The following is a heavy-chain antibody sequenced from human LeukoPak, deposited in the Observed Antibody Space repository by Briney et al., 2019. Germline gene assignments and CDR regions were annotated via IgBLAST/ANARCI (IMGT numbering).Heavy chain of an antibody. CDR3: ARHISTNTGYFDS. V-gene: IGHV4-39*01. D-gene: IGHD5-24*01. Sequence: SETLSLTCTVSGGSINSHSYYWGWIRQPPGKGLEWIGSVYYDGTSYSNPSLKSRAAVFVDTSRDQFSLDLSFVTAADTALYYCARHISTNTGYFDSRGQGTLVSVSS. J-gene: IGHJ4*02. CDR2: VYYDGTS. CDR1: GGSINSHSYY.